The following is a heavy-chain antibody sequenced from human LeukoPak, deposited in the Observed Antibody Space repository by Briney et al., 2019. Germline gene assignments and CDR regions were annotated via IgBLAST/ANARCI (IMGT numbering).Heavy chain of an antibody. D-gene: IGHD2-21*01. CDR3: GRGQRGHIDIAPSFDY. CDR1: GFRFSDYA. Sequence: GGSLRLSCVASGFRFSDYAIHWVRQAPGKGLEWVALISYNGGRKEYADSVKGRFTIDRDNSKNTLYLLMNSLRAEDTAVYYWGRGQRGHIDIAPSFDYWGQGTLVTVSS. CDR2: ISYNGGRK. V-gene: IGHV3-30-3*01. J-gene: IGHJ4*02.